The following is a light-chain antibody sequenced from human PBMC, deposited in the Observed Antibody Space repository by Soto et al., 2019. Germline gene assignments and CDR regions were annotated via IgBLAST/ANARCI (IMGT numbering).Light chain of an antibody. CDR1: QRVSNRY. J-gene: IGKJ4*01. CDR3: QQYGSSIT. V-gene: IGKV3-20*01. CDR2: GTS. Sequence: DIVLTQSPGSLSLSPGERVTLSCRASQRVSNRYLAWYQHRPGQDPRLLIRGTSSRASGVPDRFSASGAGTDFILTISRVEPEDFVIYYCQQYGSSITFGGGTKVEIK.